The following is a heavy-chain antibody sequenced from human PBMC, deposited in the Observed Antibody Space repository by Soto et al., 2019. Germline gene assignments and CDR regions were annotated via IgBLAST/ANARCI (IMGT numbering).Heavy chain of an antibody. J-gene: IGHJ4*02. CDR2: VYYNWSN. CDR1: GGSISGHY. V-gene: IGHV4-59*11. Sequence: SDTLSLTCVVSGGSISGHYWSWIRQPPGKGQEWIWDVYYNWSNKYNPSLTSRVAMSVDTPKYLVSLYVSSRTAADAAVDDCAQTGVDFHFAIWGQETLVSVSS. CDR3: AQTGVDFHFAI. D-gene: IGHD3-10*01.